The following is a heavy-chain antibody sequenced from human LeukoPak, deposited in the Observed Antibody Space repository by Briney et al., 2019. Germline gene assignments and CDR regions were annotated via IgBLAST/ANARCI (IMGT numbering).Heavy chain of an antibody. V-gene: IGHV3-7*04. CDR2: MKQDGSEK. D-gene: IGHD2-21*02. CDR3: ARGDPYFRFCDI. J-gene: IGHJ3*02. Sequence: GGSLRLSCAASGFTFSNFWMTWVRQAPGKGLGWVANMKQDGSEKYYVDSVKGRFTISRDNAKNSLYLQMNSLRADDTAVYYCARGDPYFRFCDIWGQGTMVTVSS. CDR1: GFTFSNFW.